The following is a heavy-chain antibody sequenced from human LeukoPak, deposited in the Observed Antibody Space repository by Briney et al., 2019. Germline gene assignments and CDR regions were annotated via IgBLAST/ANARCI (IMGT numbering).Heavy chain of an antibody. CDR1: GGSFSGYY. J-gene: IGHJ5*02. D-gene: IGHD1-7*01. CDR3: ARGARAGWNYDWFDP. V-gene: IGHV4-34*01. CDR2: INHSGST. Sequence: PSETLSLTCAVYGGSFSGYYWSWIRQPPGKGLEWIWEINHSGSTNYNPSLKSRVTISVDTSKNQFSLKLSSVTAADTAVYYCARGARAGWNYDWFDPWGQGTLVTVSS.